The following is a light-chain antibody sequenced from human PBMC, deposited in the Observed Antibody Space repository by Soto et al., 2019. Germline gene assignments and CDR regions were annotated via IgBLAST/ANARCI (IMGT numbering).Light chain of an antibody. CDR1: QSISSSY. V-gene: IGKV3-20*01. CDR2: GAS. CDR3: QQYGGSPRT. J-gene: IGKJ1*01. Sequence: EIVLTQSPGTLSLSPGERATLSCRSSQSISSSYLAWYQQKPSQAPRLLIYGASSRATGIPDRFSGSGSGTDFTLTISSLETEDVAVYYCQQYGGSPRTLGQGTKVGIK.